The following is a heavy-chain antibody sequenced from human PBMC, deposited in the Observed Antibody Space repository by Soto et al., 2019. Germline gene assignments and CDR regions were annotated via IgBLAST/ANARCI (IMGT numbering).Heavy chain of an antibody. V-gene: IGHV4-39*01. D-gene: IGHD6-19*01. CDR1: GFSISGSDYN. CDR3: ARHRQWLLLPDF. Sequence: SGTLSLTCTVSGFSISGSDYNWGWIRQPPGKGLEWIGSIYYSGNTYYNPSLKSRVTISVDTSKNQFSLKLSSVTAADTAVYYCARHRQWLLLPDFWGQGTLVTVSP. J-gene: IGHJ4*02. CDR2: IYYSGNT.